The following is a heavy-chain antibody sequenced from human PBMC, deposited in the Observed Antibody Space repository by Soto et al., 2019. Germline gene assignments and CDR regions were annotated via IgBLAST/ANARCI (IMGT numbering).Heavy chain of an antibody. J-gene: IGHJ6*02. V-gene: IGHV3-43*02. CDR3: AKDFRDYDSSGNYGMDV. CDR1: GFTFDDYA. D-gene: IGHD3-22*01. Sequence: PGGSLSLSCAASGFTFDDYAMHWVRQAPGKGLEWVSLISWDGGSTYYADFVKGRFTISRDNSKNSLYLQMNSLRTDDTALYYCAKDFRDYDSSGNYGMDVWGQGTTVTVSS. CDR2: ISWDGGST.